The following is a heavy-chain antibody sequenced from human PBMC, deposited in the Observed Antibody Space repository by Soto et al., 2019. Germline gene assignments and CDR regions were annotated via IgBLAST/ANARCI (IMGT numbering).Heavy chain of an antibody. CDR3: ARDGRTFDWFDY. Sequence: EVQLVESGGGLVQPGRSLRLSCAASGFTFDDYAMHWVRQAPGKGLEWVSGISWNSGSIGYADSVKGRFTISRDNAKNSLYLQMNSLRAEDTAVYYCARDGRTFDWFDYWGQGTLVTVSS. D-gene: IGHD1-26*01. V-gene: IGHV3-9*01. J-gene: IGHJ5*01. CDR2: ISWNSGSI. CDR1: GFTFDDYA.